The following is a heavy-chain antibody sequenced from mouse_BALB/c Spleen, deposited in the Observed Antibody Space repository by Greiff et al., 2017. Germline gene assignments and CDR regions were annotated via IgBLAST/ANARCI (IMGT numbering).Heavy chain of an antibody. CDR2: INPSNGRT. CDR3: ARSDRSYAMDY. V-gene: IGHV1S81*02. D-gene: IGHD2-14*01. CDR1: GYTFTSYW. J-gene: IGHJ4*01. Sequence: QVQLKQPGAELVKPGASVKLSCKASGYTFTSYWMHWVKQRPGQGLEWIGEINPSNGRTNYNEKFKSKATLTVDKSSSTAYMQLSSLTSEDSAVYYCARSDRSYAMDYWGQGTSGNVAA.